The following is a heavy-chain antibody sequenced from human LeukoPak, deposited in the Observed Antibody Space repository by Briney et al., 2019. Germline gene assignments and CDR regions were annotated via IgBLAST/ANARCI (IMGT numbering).Heavy chain of an antibody. CDR3: ARLKGSDYDYVWGSYRPKYYFDY. D-gene: IGHD3-16*02. V-gene: IGHV4-34*01. CDR2: INHSGST. Sequence: SETLSLTCAVYGGSFSGYYWSWIRQPPGKGLEWIGEINHSGSTNYNPSLKSRVTISVDTSKNQFSLKLSSVTAADTAVYYCARLKGSDYDYVWGSYRPKYYFDYWGQGTLVTVTS. J-gene: IGHJ4*02. CDR1: GGSFSGYY.